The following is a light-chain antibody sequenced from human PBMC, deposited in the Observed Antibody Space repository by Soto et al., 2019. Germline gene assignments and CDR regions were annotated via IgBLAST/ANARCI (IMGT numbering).Light chain of an antibody. V-gene: IGLV2-23*02. Sequence: QSALTQPDSVSGSPGQSITISCTGTTNDIGGYNLVSWYQQHPGKAPKLMIYEVNQRPSGVSDRFSGSKSGNTASLTISPLQAEDEADYSCCSFAGGATFVFGGGTKLTVL. CDR3: CSFAGGATFV. CDR1: TNDIGGYNL. CDR2: EVN. J-gene: IGLJ2*01.